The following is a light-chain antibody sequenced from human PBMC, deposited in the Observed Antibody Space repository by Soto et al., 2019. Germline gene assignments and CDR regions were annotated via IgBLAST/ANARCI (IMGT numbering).Light chain of an antibody. J-gene: IGKJ4*01. V-gene: IGKV1-39*01. Sequence: DIQMTQSPSSLSASVGDRVTITCRASQSISSYLNWYQQKPGKAPKLLIYAASSLQSGVPSRFSGSGSGTDFTLTISSLQPEDFATYYCRPSYSTPLTFGGGTGVGIK. CDR3: RPSYSTPLT. CDR1: QSISSY. CDR2: AAS.